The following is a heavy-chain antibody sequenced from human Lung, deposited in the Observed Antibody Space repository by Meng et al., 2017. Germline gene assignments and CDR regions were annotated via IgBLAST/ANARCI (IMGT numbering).Heavy chain of an antibody. CDR3: ARVDTTMVHDFDY. Sequence: QVQQHGGGVRMLKSSVTLSLTGVGSSWCSNDNSWVWNRPGPGMGLEWIGEINHSRTNNSHPSQGSRATISVDTSKNDHTVQLSFVSDADSAVYCCARVDTTMVHDFDYWGQGTLVTVSS. CDR1: SWCSNDNS. J-gene: IGHJ4*02. CDR2: INHSRTN. D-gene: IGHD3-10*01. V-gene: IGHV4-34*01.